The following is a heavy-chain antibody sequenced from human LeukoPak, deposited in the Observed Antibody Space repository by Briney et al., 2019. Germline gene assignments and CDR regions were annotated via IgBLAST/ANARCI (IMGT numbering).Heavy chain of an antibody. CDR1: GFTFSRFW. CDR2: LSPDGGEK. V-gene: IGHV3-7*01. D-gene: IGHD5-24*01. J-gene: IGHJ4*02. CDR3: GREGGGDCYNVDY. Sequence: PGGSLRLSCAASGFTFSRFWIGWVRQAPGRGLEGVASLSPDGGEKFYLHSVEGRFSISRDNGKNSLFLQMKSLGARDTAVYSCGREGGGDCYNVDYWGQGTLVTVSS.